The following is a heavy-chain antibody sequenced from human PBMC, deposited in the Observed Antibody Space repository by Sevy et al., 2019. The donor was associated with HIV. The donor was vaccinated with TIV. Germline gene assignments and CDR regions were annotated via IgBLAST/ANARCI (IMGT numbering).Heavy chain of an antibody. D-gene: IGHD6-13*01. Sequence: GGSLRLSCAASGFTFSSYGMHWVRQAPGKGLEWVVVIWYDGSNKYYADSVKGRFTISRDNSKNTLYLQMNSLRAEDTAVYYCASGPRGSSSRAFDIWGQGTMVTVSS. CDR1: GFTFSSYG. V-gene: IGHV3-33*08. CDR3: ASGPRGSSSRAFDI. CDR2: IWYDGSNK. J-gene: IGHJ3*02.